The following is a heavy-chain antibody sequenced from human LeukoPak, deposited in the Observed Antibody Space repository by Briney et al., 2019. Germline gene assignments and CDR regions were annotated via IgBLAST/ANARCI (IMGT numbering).Heavy chain of an antibody. Sequence: PGGSLRLSCAASGFTLSSYWMHWVRQAPGKGLVWVSRINGDGSSTPYANSVKGRFTIPRDNAKNTLYLQMHSLRADDTAVYYCARGSTSGWPDYFDYWGQGSVVTVSS. CDR2: INGDGSST. CDR1: GFTLSSYW. D-gene: IGHD6-19*01. V-gene: IGHV3-74*01. CDR3: ARGSTSGWPDYFDY. J-gene: IGHJ4*02.